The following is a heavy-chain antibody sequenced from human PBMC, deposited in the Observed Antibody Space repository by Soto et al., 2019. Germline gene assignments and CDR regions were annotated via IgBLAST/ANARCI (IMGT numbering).Heavy chain of an antibody. J-gene: IGHJ4*02. Sequence: SSETLSLTCTVSGGSISSGGYYWSWIRQHPGKGLEWIGYIYYTGSTNYNPSLKSRVTISVDTSKNQFSLKLTSVTAADTAVYYCARFAPCSDGTCALDYWGQGTLVTVSS. V-gene: IGHV4-61*08. CDR3: ARFAPCSDGTCALDY. CDR2: IYYTGST. CDR1: GGSISSGGYY. D-gene: IGHD2-15*01.